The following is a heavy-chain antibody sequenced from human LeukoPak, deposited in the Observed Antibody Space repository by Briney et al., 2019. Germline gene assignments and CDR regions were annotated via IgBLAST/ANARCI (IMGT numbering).Heavy chain of an antibody. CDR2: FTSGDGSP. CDR1: GFTFGTSA. D-gene: IGHD3-16*01. CDR3: TKRGAYYVDY. J-gene: IGHJ4*02. V-gene: IGHV3-23*01. Sequence: GGSLRLSCAASGFTFGTSAMSWVRQTPEKGLEWVSTFTSGDGSPYYADSVKGRFTISRDNSNNMLYLQMNSLRAEDTAVYYCTKRGAYYVDYWGRGIPVTVSS.